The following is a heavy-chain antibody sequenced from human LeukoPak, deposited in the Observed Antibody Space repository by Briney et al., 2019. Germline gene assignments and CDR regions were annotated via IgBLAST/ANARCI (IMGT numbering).Heavy chain of an antibody. CDR1: GFTFSNYA. CDR2: ISTGGDRA. D-gene: IGHD2-2*01. J-gene: IGHJ3*02. V-gene: IGHV3-23*01. CDR3: ATQRRYCSSTSCLHDAFDI. Sequence: GGSLRLSCAASGFTFSNYAMDWVRQAPGKGLEWVSAISTGGDRAYYADSVKGRFTISRDNSKNTLYLQMNSLRAEDTAVYYCATQRRYCSSTSCLHDAFDIWGQGTMVTVSS.